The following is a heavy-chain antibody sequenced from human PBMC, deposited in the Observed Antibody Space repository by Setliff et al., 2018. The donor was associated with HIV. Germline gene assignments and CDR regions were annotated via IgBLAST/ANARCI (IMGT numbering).Heavy chain of an antibody. CDR2: ISHTGSTV. CDR1: GFTFSSYE. Sequence: HPGGSLRLSCAASGFTFSSYEMNWVRQAPGKGLELVSYISHTGSTVYYADSVKGRFTISRDNAKNSLYLQMNSLRAEDTAVYYCARQAGYCRRGRCPYYFDSWGRGTLVTVSS. J-gene: IGHJ4*02. D-gene: IGHD2-15*01. V-gene: IGHV3-48*03. CDR3: ARQAGYCRRGRCPYYFDS.